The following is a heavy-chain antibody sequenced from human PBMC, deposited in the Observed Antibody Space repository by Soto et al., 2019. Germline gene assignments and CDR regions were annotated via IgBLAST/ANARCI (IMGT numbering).Heavy chain of an antibody. D-gene: IGHD2-8*01. CDR2: ISGSGGST. CDR3: AEIVLMVYAMDLAAAGEDY. J-gene: IGHJ4*02. V-gene: IGHV3-23*01. CDR1: GFTFSSYA. Sequence: GGSLRLSCAASGFTFSSYAMSWVRQAPGKGLEWVSAISGSGGSTYYADSVKGRFTISRDNSKNTLYLQMNSLRAEDTAVYYCAEIVLMVYAMDLAAAGEDYWGQGTLVTVSS.